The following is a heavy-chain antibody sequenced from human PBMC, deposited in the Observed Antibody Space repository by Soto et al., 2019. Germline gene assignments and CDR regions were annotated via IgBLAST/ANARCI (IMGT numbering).Heavy chain of an antibody. J-gene: IGHJ5*02. CDR2: INVYNGNT. CDR3: ARGVGSGCNYNHYNWFYP. D-gene: IGHD3-10*01. Sequence: ASVKVSCKASGYTFTNYGISWVRQAPGQGLEWMGWINVYNGNTKYAQKVQGRVTMTTDTSTSTAYMELRSLRSDDTAVYYCARGVGSGCNYNHYNWFYPWGQGSLVPVSS. CDR1: GYTFTNYG. V-gene: IGHV1-18*01.